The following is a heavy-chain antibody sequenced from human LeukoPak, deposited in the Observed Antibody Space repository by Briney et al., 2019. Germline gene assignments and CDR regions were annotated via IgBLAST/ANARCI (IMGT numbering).Heavy chain of an antibody. CDR1: GGTFSSYA. CDR2: IIPIFGTA. V-gene: IGHV1-69*13. J-gene: IGHJ3*02. D-gene: IGHD3-22*01. CDR3: ASPAPPRMIVVEGDAFDI. Sequence: SVKVSCKASGGTFSSYAISWVRQAPGQGLEWMGGIIPIFGTANYAQKFQGRVTITADESTSTAYMELSSLRSEDTAVYYYASPAPPRMIVVEGDAFDIWGQGTMVTVSS.